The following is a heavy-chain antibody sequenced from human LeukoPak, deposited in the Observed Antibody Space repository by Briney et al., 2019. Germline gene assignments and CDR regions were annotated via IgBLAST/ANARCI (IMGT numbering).Heavy chain of an antibody. CDR3: ARDLYSSGWGYFDY. D-gene: IGHD6-19*01. J-gene: IGHJ4*02. CDR1: GYSISSGYY. CDR2: IYHSGST. V-gene: IGHV4-38-2*02. Sequence: SETLSLTCTISGYSISSGYYWGWIRQPPGKGLEWIGSIYHSGSTYYNPSLKSRATISLDTSENQFSLKLSSVTAADTAVYYCARDLYSSGWGYFDYWGQGTLVTVSS.